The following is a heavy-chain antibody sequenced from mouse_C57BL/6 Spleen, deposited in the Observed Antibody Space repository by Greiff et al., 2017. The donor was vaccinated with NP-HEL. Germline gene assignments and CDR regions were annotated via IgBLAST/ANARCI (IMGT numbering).Heavy chain of an antibody. CDR2: IYPRSGNT. Sequence: QVQLQQSGAELARPGASVKLSCKASGYTFTSYGISWVKQRTGQGLEWIGEIYPRSGNTCYNEKFKGKATLTADKSSSTAYMELRSLTSEDSAVYFCARRRLLGGAMDYWGQGTSVTVSS. D-gene: IGHD2-3*01. V-gene: IGHV1-81*01. J-gene: IGHJ4*01. CDR3: ARRRLLGGAMDY. CDR1: GYTFTSYG.